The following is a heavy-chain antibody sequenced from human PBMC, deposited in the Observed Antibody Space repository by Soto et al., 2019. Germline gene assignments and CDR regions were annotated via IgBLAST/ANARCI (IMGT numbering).Heavy chain of an antibody. CDR3: AHHYWAASGTRYYFDY. D-gene: IGHD6-13*01. J-gene: IGHJ4*02. CDR2: IYWDEDK. Sequence: QITLKESGPTLVKPTQTLTLTCTFSGFSFTTTEMGVGWIRQPPGKALEWLALIYWDEDKRYSPSLESRLTITRDASRNQVALTLTNMDPADTATYSFAHHYWAASGTRYYFDYWGQGTLVTVSS. V-gene: IGHV2-5*02. CDR1: GFSFTTTEMG.